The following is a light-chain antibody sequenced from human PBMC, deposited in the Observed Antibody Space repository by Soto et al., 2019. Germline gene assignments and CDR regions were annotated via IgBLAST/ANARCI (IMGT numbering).Light chain of an antibody. Sequence: EIVLTQSPGTLSLSQGEGATLSCRASQSISSNFLAWFQQKPGQAPRLLIHDASSRATGIPDRFSGSGSGTDFTLSISRLEPEDFAVYYCHQYGSSPLTFGQGTKLEIK. CDR2: DAS. CDR1: QSISSNF. J-gene: IGKJ2*01. CDR3: HQYGSSPLT. V-gene: IGKV3-20*01.